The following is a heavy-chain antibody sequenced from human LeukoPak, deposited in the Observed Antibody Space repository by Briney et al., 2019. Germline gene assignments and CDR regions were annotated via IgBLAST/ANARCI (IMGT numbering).Heavy chain of an antibody. J-gene: IGHJ4*02. Sequence: SETLSLACRVSGGSLTAYIWTWVRQPPGKGLERMGYISYSGSTNNNPSLTSRVTTPLDTSKNQFSLKLTSVTTADSAMYYCAGSSGWSGVLDYWGQGTLVTVSS. CDR3: AGSSGWSGVLDY. CDR2: ISYSGST. CDR1: GGSLTAYI. V-gene: IGHV4-59*01. D-gene: IGHD6-19*01.